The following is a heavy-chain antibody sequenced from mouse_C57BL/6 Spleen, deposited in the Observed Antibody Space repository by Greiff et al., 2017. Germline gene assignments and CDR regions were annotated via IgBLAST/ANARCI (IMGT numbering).Heavy chain of an antibody. Sequence: QVQLQQSGAELVRPGTSVTVSCKASGYAFTNYLIEWVKQRPGQGLEWIGVINPGSGGTNYNEKFKGKATLTADKSSSTAYMQLSSLTSEDSAVYFCARRDYYGSSYEAMDYWGQGTSVTVSS. J-gene: IGHJ4*01. CDR1: GYAFTNYL. D-gene: IGHD1-1*01. V-gene: IGHV1-54*01. CDR2: INPGSGGT. CDR3: ARRDYYGSSYEAMDY.